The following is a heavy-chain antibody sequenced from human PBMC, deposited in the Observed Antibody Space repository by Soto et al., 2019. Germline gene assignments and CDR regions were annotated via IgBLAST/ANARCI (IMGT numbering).Heavy chain of an antibody. CDR1: GYTFTSND. CDR3: AREGGTMGAGWFDP. J-gene: IGHJ5*02. V-gene: IGHV1-18*01. D-gene: IGHD3-10*01. Sequence: QVQLVQSGAEVKKPGASVKVSCKTSGYTFTSNDIRGVRQAPGQGLEWMGWISAYNGNTNYAQKLQDRVTMTTDTSTSTAYMELRSLRSDDTAVYYCAREGGTMGAGWFDPWGQGTVVTVSS. CDR2: ISAYNGNT.